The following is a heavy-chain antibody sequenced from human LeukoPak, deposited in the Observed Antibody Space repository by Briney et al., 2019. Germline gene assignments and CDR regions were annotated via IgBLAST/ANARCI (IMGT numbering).Heavy chain of an antibody. CDR3: ARDSYGSGSYVDY. CDR2: ISGYNGNT. D-gene: IGHD3-10*01. Sequence: VASVKVSCKASDYMFINYGISWVRQAPGQGLEWMGWISGYNGNTNYAQNLQDRLIMTTDTSTTTAYMELRSLRSDDTAVYYCARDSYGSGSYVDYWGQGTLVTVSS. V-gene: IGHV1-18*01. J-gene: IGHJ4*02. CDR1: DYMFINYG.